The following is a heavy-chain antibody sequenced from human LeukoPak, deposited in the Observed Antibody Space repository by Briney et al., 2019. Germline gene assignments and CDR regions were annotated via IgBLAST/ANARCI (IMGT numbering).Heavy chain of an antibody. V-gene: IGHV3-23*01. J-gene: IGHJ4*02. CDR1: GFTFSNYD. CDR2: ISGSGGNT. CDR3: APGGSPSDYFDY. D-gene: IGHD1-26*01. Sequence: GGSLRLSCAASGFTFSNYDMSGVRQAPGKGLEWVSAISGSGGNTYYADSVKGRFTISRDNSKNTLYLQMNSLRVEDTGVYYRAPGGSPSDYFDYWGQGTLVTVSS.